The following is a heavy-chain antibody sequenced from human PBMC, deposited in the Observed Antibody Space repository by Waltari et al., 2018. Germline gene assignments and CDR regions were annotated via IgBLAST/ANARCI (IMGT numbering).Heavy chain of an antibody. J-gene: IGHJ3*02. CDR1: GFTFGHSA. Sequence: EVQLLESGGGLVQPGGSLRLSCAASGFTFGHSALSWVRQAPGKRQERISGSSGSSSSTYYADSVKGRFTISRDNSKNTLYLQMNSLRVEDTAVYFCAKVEGGIVTRYYALDIWGQGTMVTVSS. CDR2: SSGSSSST. D-gene: IGHD3-16*02. V-gene: IGHV3-23*01. CDR3: AKVEGGIVTRYYALDI.